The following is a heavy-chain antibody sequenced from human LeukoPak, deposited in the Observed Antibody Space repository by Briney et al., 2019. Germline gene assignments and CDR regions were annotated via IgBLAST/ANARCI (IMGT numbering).Heavy chain of an antibody. D-gene: IGHD1-26*01. CDR1: GVSISSGGYY. V-gene: IGHV4-31*03. J-gene: IGHJ4*02. CDR2: IYYSGST. CDR3: ARGDSGSYWGAFDY. Sequence: SETLSLTCTVSGVSISSGGYYWSWIRQHPGKGLEWIAYIYYSGSTYYNPSLKSRVTISVDTSKNQFSLQLNSVTPEDTAVYYCARGDSGSYWGAFDYWGQGTLVTVSS.